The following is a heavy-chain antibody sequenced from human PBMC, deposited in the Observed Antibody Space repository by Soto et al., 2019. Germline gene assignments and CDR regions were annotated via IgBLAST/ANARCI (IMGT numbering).Heavy chain of an antibody. CDR2: SNGGNGFT. CDR1: GYSFRSHG. Sequence: QGRLVQSGAEVRTPGASVKISCTASGYSFRSHGIQWVRQAAGQRLEWVGWSNGGNGFTKYSQEVQARVSITRDTAASTVYMELRSLTSDDTAVYYCARLSFSDALDVWGQGTTVTVS. CDR3: ARLSFSDALDV. V-gene: IGHV1-3*02. D-gene: IGHD6-25*01. J-gene: IGHJ6*02.